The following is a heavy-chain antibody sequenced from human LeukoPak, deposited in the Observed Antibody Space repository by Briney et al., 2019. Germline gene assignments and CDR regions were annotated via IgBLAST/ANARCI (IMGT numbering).Heavy chain of an antibody. D-gene: IGHD2-15*01. Sequence: SVKVSCKASGGTFSSYAISWVRQAPGQGLEWMGGIIPIFGTANYAQKFQGRVTITADESTSTAYMELSSLRSEDTAVYYCARGYCSGGSCYSAGYYYMDVWGKGTTVTISS. V-gene: IGHV1-69*13. CDR2: IIPIFGTA. CDR3: ARGYCSGGSCYSAGYYYMDV. J-gene: IGHJ6*03. CDR1: GGTFSSYA.